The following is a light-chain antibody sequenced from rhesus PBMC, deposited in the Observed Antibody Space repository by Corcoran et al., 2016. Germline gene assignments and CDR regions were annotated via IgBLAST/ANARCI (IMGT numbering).Light chain of an antibody. Sequence: DIQMTQSPSSLSASVGDTVTITCRASQSISSWLDWYQRKPGKAPKLLISKASSLQSGVPSGFSGSGSGTYFTLTIRSLQPEDFATYYWRQYSSSPLTFGGGTKVEIK. CDR2: KAS. CDR3: RQYSSSPLT. J-gene: IGKJ4*01. V-gene: IGKV1-22*01. CDR1: QSISSW.